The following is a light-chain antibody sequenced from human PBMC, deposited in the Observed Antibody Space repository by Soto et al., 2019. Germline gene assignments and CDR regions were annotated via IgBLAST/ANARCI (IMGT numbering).Light chain of an antibody. CDR1: QSVSSN. CDR3: QQYNNWPPLT. J-gene: IGKJ4*01. Sequence: EIVMTQSPATLSVSPGERATLSCRASQSVSSNLAWYQQKPGQAPRLLIYGASTRATGIPARFSGSGSGTEFTLTLSSLQSEDFAVYYCQQYNNWPPLTFGGGNKVEIK. V-gene: IGKV3-15*01. CDR2: GAS.